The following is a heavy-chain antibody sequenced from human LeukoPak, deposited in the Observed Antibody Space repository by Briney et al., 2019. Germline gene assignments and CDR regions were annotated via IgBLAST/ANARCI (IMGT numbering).Heavy chain of an antibody. CDR3: ARNYCSGDSCYSSLDY. CDR2: IYHSGST. Sequence: SETLSLTCAVSGDSISSSNWWSWVRQPPGKGLEWIGEIYHSGSTNYNPSLKSRVTISVDKSKNQFSLKLSSVTAADTAVYYCARNYCSGDSCYSSLDYWGQGTLVTVSS. J-gene: IGHJ4*02. V-gene: IGHV4-4*02. D-gene: IGHD2-15*01. CDR1: GDSISSSNW.